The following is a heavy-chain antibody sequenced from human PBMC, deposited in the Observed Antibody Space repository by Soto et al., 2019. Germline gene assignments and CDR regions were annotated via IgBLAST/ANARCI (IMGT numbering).Heavy chain of an antibody. CDR2: ISYDGSNK. CDR1: GFTFSNYG. CDR3: AKDATPYYDILTGYPYYYYGMDV. D-gene: IGHD3-9*01. J-gene: IGHJ6*02. V-gene: IGHV3-30*18. Sequence: GGSLRLSCAASGFTFSNYGIHWVRQAPGKGLEWVAVISYDGSNKYYADSVKGRFTISRDNSKNTLYLQMNSLRAEDTAVYYCAKDATPYYDILTGYPYYYYGMDVWGQGTTVTVSS.